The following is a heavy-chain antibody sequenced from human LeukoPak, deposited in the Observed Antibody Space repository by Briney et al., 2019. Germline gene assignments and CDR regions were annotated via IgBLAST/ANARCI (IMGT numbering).Heavy chain of an antibody. CDR2: ISFDGSNK. CDR3: ASAYWDP. CDR1: GFTFSIYA. D-gene: IGHD3-16*01. Sequence: GSSLRLSRAASGFTFSIYAMHCVRQAPGNGMEWVAVISFDGSNKYHAVSVTGRFTISSDNSKNTLYVQMNSLRAEDTAVYYCASAYWDPWGQGTLVTVSS. J-gene: IGHJ4*02. V-gene: IGHV3-30-3*01.